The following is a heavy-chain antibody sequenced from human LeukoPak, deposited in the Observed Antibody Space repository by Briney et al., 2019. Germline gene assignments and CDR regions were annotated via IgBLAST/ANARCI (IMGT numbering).Heavy chain of an antibody. CDR1: GFTFSSYG. CDR2: IRYDGSNK. CDR3: AKDRLYCSSTSCYPLGLDY. D-gene: IGHD2-2*01. Sequence: GRSLRLSCAASGFTFSSYGMHWVRQAPGKGLEWVAFIRYDGSNKYYADSVKGRFTISRDNSKNTLYLQMNSLRAEDTAVYYCAKDRLYCSSTSCYPLGLDYWGQGTLVTVSS. J-gene: IGHJ4*02. V-gene: IGHV3-30*02.